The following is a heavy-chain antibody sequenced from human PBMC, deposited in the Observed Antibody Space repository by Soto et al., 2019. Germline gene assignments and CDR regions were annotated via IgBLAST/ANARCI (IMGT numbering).Heavy chain of an antibody. J-gene: IGHJ5*02. CDR2: IKQDGSEK. Sequence: EVQLVESGGGLVQPGGSLRLSCAASGFTFSSYWMSWVRQAPGKGLEWVANIKQDGSEKYYVDSVKGRFTISRDNAKNSLYLQMNSLRAEDTAVYYCAKEDRGAGTFWFDPWGQGTLVTVSS. V-gene: IGHV3-7*01. CDR3: AKEDRGAGTFWFDP. CDR1: GFTFSSYW. D-gene: IGHD6-13*01.